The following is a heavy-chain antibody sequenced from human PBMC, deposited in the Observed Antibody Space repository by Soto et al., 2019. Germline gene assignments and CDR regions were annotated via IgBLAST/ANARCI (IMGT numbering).Heavy chain of an antibody. V-gene: IGHV1-18*01. CDR3: ARVGGNTLKDTVLMVYALDWFDP. CDR2: ISAYNGNT. J-gene: IGHJ5*02. CDR1: GYTFTSYG. D-gene: IGHD2-8*01. Sequence: ASVKVSCKASGYTFTSYGISWVRQAPGQGLEWMGWISAYNGNTNYAQKLQGRVTMTTDTSTSTAYMELRSLRSDDTAVYYCARVGGNTLKDTVLMVYALDWFDPWGQGTLVTSPQ.